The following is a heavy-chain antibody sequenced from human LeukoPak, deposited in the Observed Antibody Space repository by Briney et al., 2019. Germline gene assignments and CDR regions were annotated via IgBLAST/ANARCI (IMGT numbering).Heavy chain of an antibody. V-gene: IGHV4-38-2*02. CDR3: AGTAGGDYTYYYYYMDV. D-gene: IGHD4-17*01. Sequence: PSETLSLTCTVSGYSISSGYYWGWIRQPPGKGLEWIGSIYHSGSTYYNPSLKSRVTISVDTSKNQFSLKLSSVTAADTAVYYCAGTAGGDYTYYYYYMDVWGKGTTVTISS. CDR2: IYHSGST. J-gene: IGHJ6*03. CDR1: GYSISSGYY.